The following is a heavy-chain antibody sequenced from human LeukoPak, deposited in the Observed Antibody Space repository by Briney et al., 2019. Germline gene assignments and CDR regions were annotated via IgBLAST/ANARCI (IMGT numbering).Heavy chain of an antibody. J-gene: IGHJ4*02. Sequence: ASVRVSCKTSGYTFTGFYLHWVRQAPGQGLEWMGWINPNSGGTNYAQKFQGRVTMTRDTSISTAYMELRRLRSDDTAVHFCARDAATTVTTDWGQGTLVTVSS. D-gene: IGHD4-11*01. CDR3: ARDAATTVTTD. CDR1: GYTFTGFY. CDR2: INPNSGGT. V-gene: IGHV1-2*02.